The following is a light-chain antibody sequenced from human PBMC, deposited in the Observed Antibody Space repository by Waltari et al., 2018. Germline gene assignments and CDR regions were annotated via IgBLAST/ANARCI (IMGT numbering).Light chain of an antibody. Sequence: SYELTQPPSVSVSPGQTARITCSGDALPTQYAYWYQQKPGQAPVQVIYKDTERPSGIPERFSGSVSGTTVTLIISGVQAEDEADYYCQSADTNNIVVFGGGTKLTV. CDR2: KDT. CDR1: ALPTQY. CDR3: QSADTNNIVV. J-gene: IGLJ2*01. V-gene: IGLV3-25*03.